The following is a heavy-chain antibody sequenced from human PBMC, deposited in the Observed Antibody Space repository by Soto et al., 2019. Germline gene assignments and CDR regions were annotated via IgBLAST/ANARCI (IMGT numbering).Heavy chain of an antibody. CDR3: ARHFDVDPSLDHYYFDL. CDR2: IYASGRT. J-gene: IGHJ2*01. V-gene: IGHV4-4*07. D-gene: IGHD3-9*01. Sequence: SETLSLTCPVSGVSITPYFWSWIRQPAGEAPEWLGHIYASGRTTYNPSLKSRVTMFVSQTQVSLRLTSVTAADTAVYYCARHFDVDPSLDHYYFDLWGRGALVTVSS. CDR1: GVSITPYF.